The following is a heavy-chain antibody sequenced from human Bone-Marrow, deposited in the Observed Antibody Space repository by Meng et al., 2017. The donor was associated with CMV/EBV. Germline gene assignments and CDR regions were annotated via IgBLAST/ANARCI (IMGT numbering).Heavy chain of an antibody. V-gene: IGHV3-48*04. J-gene: IGHJ6*02. D-gene: IGHD3-10*01. CDR1: GFTFSSYS. Sequence: ESLKISCAASGFTFSSYSMNWVRQAPGKGLEWVSYISSSSSTIYYADSVKGRFTISRDNAKNSLYLQMNSLRAEDTAVYYCARGNYYYYYGMDVWGQGTTVTVSS. CDR3: ARGNYYYYYGMDV. CDR2: ISSSSSTI.